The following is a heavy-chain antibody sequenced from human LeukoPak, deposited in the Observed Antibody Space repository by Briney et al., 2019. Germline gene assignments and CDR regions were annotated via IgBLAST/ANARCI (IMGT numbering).Heavy chain of an antibody. D-gene: IGHD4-23*01. CDR2: INAGIGNT. CDR3: ARTQGVYYGGNFGAFDI. V-gene: IGHV1-3*01. CDR1: GYTFTNYA. Sequence: ASVKVSCKASGYTFTNYAIHWLRQAPGQRLEWMGWINAGIGNTKYSQKFQDRVAITRDTSASTAYMELSSLRSEDTSVYYCARTQGVYYGGNFGAFDIWGQGTMVTVSS. J-gene: IGHJ3*02.